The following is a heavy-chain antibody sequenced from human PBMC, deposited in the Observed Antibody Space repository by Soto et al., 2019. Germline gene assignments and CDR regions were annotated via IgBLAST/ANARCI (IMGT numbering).Heavy chain of an antibody. CDR2: ISGSGGST. V-gene: IGHV3-23*01. CDR3: AKDTFFGRSYGYFHY. Sequence: GGSLRLSCAASGFTFSSYAMSWVRQAPGKGLEWVSAISGSGGSTYYADSVKGRFTISRDNSKNTLYLQMNSLRAEDTAVYYCAKDTFFGRSYGYFHYGGQATLLTVSS. D-gene: IGHD3-10*02. J-gene: IGHJ4*02. CDR1: GFTFSSYA.